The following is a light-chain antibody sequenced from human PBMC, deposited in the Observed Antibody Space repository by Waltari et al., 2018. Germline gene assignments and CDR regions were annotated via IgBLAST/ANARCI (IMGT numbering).Light chain of an antibody. Sequence: QSALTQPASVSGSPGQAITISCTGTSTNVWGYNLVPWYRQYPGKAPELMSVGVAERPSGISNRLSGSKSGNTATLTISGLQAEDEADYYCLSYSGRSDYVFGTGTRV. CDR2: GVA. CDR1: STNVWGYNL. J-gene: IGLJ1*01. CDR3: LSYSGRSDYV. V-gene: IGLV2-23*02.